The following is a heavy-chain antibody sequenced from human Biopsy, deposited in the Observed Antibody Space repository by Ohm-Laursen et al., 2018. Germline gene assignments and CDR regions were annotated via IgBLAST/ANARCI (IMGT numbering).Heavy chain of an antibody. CDR3: ARAVDYYDPYYYYGLDV. CDR1: GESSSGYL. D-gene: IGHD3-16*01. Sequence: SDTLSPTCAVNGESSSGYLWNWIRQPPGKGLEWIGEINHRGSTNYNPSLKSRVTISVDTSKNQFSLKLRSVTAADTAVYYCARAVDYYDPYYYYGLDVWGQGTTVTVSS. V-gene: IGHV4-34*01. CDR2: INHRGST. J-gene: IGHJ6*02.